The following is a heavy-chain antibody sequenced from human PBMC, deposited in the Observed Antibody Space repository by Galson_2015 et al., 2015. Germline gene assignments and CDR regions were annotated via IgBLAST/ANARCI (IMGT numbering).Heavy chain of an antibody. Sequence: SVKVSCKASGYTFTNYGISWVRQAPGQGLEWMGWISSYNGNTKLAQKFQGRVTMTTDTSTNTASMELRSLRSDDTAIYYCARDINYGDHEPFDYWGQGALVTVSS. J-gene: IGHJ4*02. V-gene: IGHV1-18*01. CDR3: ARDINYGDHEPFDY. CDR2: ISSYNGNT. CDR1: GYTFTNYG. D-gene: IGHD4/OR15-4a*01.